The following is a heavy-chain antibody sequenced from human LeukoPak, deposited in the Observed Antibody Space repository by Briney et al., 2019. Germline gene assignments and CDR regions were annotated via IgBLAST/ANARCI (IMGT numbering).Heavy chain of an antibody. J-gene: IGHJ4*02. Sequence: GGSLRLSCAASGFTFSSYSMNWVRQAPGKGLEWVSSISSSSSYIYYADSVKGRFTISRDNAKNSLYLQMNSLSAEDTAVYYCARDQDEYYDFWSGYSGWGQGTLVTVSS. D-gene: IGHD3-3*01. CDR1: GFTFSSYS. CDR3: ARDQDEYYDFWSGYSG. CDR2: ISSSSSYI. V-gene: IGHV3-21*01.